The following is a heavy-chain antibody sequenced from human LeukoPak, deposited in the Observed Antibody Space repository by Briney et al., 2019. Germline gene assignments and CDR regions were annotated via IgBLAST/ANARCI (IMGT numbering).Heavy chain of an antibody. CDR2: ISGSGGST. J-gene: IGHJ5*02. Sequence: GGTLRLSCAASGFTFSSFGMSWVRQAPGKGLEWVSAISGSGGSTYYADSVKGRFTISRDNAKNSLYLQMNSLRAEDTAVYYCARDRFEESYLSWGQGTLVTVSS. D-gene: IGHD3-10*01. CDR1: GFTFSSFG. CDR3: ARDRFEESYLS. V-gene: IGHV3-23*01.